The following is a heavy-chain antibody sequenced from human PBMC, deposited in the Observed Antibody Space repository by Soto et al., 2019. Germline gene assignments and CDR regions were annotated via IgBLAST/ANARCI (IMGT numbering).Heavy chain of an antibody. CDR3: ARGEPRFMEWLLLSEYFDP. V-gene: IGHV4-34*01. J-gene: IGHJ5*02. CDR2: INHSGST. Sequence: QVQLQQWGAGLLKPSETLFLTCAVYGGSFSSYYWSWIRQPPGKGLEWIGVINHSGSTNYDPSLRGRVTISIATSKNQVSLTLSSVTAADTAVYYWARGEPRFMEWLLLSEYFDPWGQGTLVTVSS. D-gene: IGHD3-3*01. CDR1: GGSFSSYY.